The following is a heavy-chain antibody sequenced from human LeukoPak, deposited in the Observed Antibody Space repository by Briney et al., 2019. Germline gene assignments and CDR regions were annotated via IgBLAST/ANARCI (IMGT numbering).Heavy chain of an antibody. Sequence: ASVKVSCKASGYTFINYDINWIRQAAGQGPEWMGWMHPSSGDTGNAEKFHGRVTMTRDTSTSTAYMELSSLRSDDTAVYYCTRRVRGVVIFSRAQGSFGLWGQGTLVTVSS. D-gene: IGHD3-10*01. CDR3: TRRVRGVVIFSRAQGSFGL. J-gene: IGHJ3*01. CDR2: MHPSSGDT. CDR1: GYTFINYD. V-gene: IGHV1-8*02.